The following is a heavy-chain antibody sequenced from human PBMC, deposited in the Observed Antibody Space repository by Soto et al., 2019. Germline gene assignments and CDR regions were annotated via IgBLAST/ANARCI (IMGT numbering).Heavy chain of an antibody. CDR3: ARELYPYYDFWSGRTDGTHLFDP. CDR1: GGSISSGGYY. D-gene: IGHD3-3*01. CDR2: IYYSGST. J-gene: IGHJ5*02. Sequence: SETLSLTCTVSGGSISSGGYYWSWIRQHPGKGLEWIGYIYYSGSTYYNPSLKRRVTISVDTSKNQFSLKLTSVTAADTAVYYCARELYPYYDFWSGRTDGTHLFDPWGQGTLVTVSS. V-gene: IGHV4-31*03.